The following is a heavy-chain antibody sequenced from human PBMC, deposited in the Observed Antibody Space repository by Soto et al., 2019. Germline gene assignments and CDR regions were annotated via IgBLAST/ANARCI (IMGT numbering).Heavy chain of an antibody. CDR2: FFVGGNT. CDR3: ARNYGPGYTFDY. V-gene: IGHV4-39*01. CDR1: GGSIGSTTYY. J-gene: IGHJ4*02. Sequence: SETLSLTCTVSGGSIGSTTYYWGWMRQPPGKGLEWIASFFVGGNTYYNPSLKSRVTISVDTSKNQFSLKLSSVTAADTAVYFCARNYGPGYTFDYWGQGTLVTVSS. D-gene: IGHD3-10*01.